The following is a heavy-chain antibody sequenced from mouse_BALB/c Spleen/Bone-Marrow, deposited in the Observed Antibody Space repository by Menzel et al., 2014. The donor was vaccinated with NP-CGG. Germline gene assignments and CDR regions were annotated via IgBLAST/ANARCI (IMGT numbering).Heavy chain of an antibody. J-gene: IGHJ2*01. CDR2: IHPKSGNT. D-gene: IGHD2-1*01. CDR3: ARRGYGNYYFDY. CDR1: GYTFTSSW. Sequence: QVQLQQSGSVLVRPGASVKLSCKASGYTFTSSWMHWAKQRPGQGLEWIGEIHPKSGNTNYNEKFKGKATLTVDTSSSTAYVDLSSLTSEDSAVYYCARRGYGNYYFDYWGQGTTLTVSS. V-gene: IGHV1S130*01.